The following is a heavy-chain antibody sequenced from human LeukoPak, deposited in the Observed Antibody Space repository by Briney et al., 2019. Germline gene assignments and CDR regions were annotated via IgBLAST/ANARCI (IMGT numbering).Heavy chain of an antibody. CDR1: GYTFTGYY. J-gene: IGHJ4*02. CDR2: INPNSGGT. Sequence: GASVKVSCKASGYTFTGYYMHWVRQAPGQGLEWMGWINPNSGGTNYAQKFQGRVTMTEDTSTDTAYMELSSLRSEDTAVYYCATTPPYSSSWYDFSYWGQGTLVTVSS. V-gene: IGHV1-2*02. D-gene: IGHD6-13*01. CDR3: ATTPPYSSSWYDFSY.